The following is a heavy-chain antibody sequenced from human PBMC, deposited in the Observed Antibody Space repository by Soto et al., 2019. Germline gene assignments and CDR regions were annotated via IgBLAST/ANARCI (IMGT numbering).Heavy chain of an antibody. V-gene: IGHV1-3*01. CDR2: INAGNGNT. CDR1: GGTFSSYA. J-gene: IGHJ4*02. D-gene: IGHD2-21*02. CDR3: ARSIVVVTALDY. Sequence: ASVKVSCKASGGTFSSYAISWVRQAPGQRLEWMGWINAGNGNTKYSQKFQGRVTITRDTSASTAYMELSSLRSEDTAVYYCARSIVVVTALDYWGQGPLVTVSS.